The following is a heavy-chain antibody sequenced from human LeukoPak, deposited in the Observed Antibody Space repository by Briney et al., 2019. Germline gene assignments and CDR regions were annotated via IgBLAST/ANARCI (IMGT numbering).Heavy chain of an antibody. J-gene: IGHJ4*02. Sequence: GGSLRLSCAASGFTFSSYSMNWVRQAPGKGLEWVSSISSSSSYIYYADSVKGRFTISRDNAKNSLYLQMHSLRAEDTAVYYCARAADRYLDYWGQGTLVTVSS. CDR1: GFTFSSYS. D-gene: IGHD3-9*01. V-gene: IGHV3-21*01. CDR3: ARAADRYLDY. CDR2: ISSSSSYI.